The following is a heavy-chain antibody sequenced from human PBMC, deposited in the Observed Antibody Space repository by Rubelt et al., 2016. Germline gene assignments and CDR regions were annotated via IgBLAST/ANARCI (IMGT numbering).Heavy chain of an antibody. CDR2: ISAYNGNT. CDR1: GYTFTSYG. Sequence: QVQLVQSGAEVKKPGASVKVSCKASGYTFTSYGISWVRQAPGQGLEWMGWISAYNGNTTYAPKRQGGVTMTTDTSTSTAYMGLRSLRSDDTAVYYCARVMITFGGVIEVGWFDPWGQGTLVTVSS. CDR3: ARVMITFGGVIEVGWFDP. V-gene: IGHV1-18*01. J-gene: IGHJ5*02. D-gene: IGHD3-16*02.